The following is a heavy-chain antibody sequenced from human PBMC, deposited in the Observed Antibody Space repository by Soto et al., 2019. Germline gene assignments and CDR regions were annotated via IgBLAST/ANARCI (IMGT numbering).Heavy chain of an antibody. CDR1: GGSISSNTYY. Sequence: PSETLSLTCTVSGGSISSNTYYWGWIRQPPGEGLEWIGSIYYSGSTYYNPSLKSRVTISVDTSKSQVSLNLSSMTAADTAVYFCARALHPGSQSPLAYWGQGTLVTVSS. CDR3: ARALHPGSQSPLAY. D-gene: IGHD3-10*01. CDR2: IYYSGST. V-gene: IGHV4-39*01. J-gene: IGHJ4*02.